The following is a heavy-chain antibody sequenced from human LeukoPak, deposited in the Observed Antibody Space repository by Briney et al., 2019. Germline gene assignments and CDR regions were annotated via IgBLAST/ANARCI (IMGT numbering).Heavy chain of an antibody. J-gene: IGHJ4*02. Sequence: SETLSLTCTVSGGSISSYYWSWIRQPPGKGLEWIGYIYYSGSTNYNPSLKSRVTISIDTSQNQFSLKLSSVTATDTAVYYCARGDGGSSTVPIYWFDLWGQGTLVTVSS. V-gene: IGHV4-59*08. CDR3: ARGDGGSSTVPIYWFDL. CDR1: GGSISSYY. CDR2: IYYSGST. D-gene: IGHD4-17*01.